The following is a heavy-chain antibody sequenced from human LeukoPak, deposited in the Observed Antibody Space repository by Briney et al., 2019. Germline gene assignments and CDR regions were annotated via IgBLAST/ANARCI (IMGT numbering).Heavy chain of an antibody. CDR1: GYTFTDYY. CDR3: ARAYSGYEAFDY. Sequence: ASVKVSCKASGYTFTDYYMHCLRQAPGQGPEWMGCINPNSGGTNYAQKFQGRVTMTRDTSITYMELSRPRSDDTAVYYCARAYSGYEAFDYWGQGTLVTVSS. J-gene: IGHJ4*02. CDR2: INPNSGGT. V-gene: IGHV1-2*02. D-gene: IGHD5-12*01.